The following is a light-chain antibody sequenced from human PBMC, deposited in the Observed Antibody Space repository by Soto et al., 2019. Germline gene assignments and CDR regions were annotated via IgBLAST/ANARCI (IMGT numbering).Light chain of an antibody. V-gene: IGLV2-14*01. Sequence: QPVLTQPAFVSGSPGQSITISCTGTNSDVGGYNFVSWYQQHPGKVPKLMIYDVTNRPSGVSNRFSGSKSGNTASLTISGLQAEDEADYYCSSYTSSSPLVFVTGTKVTVL. CDR1: NSDVGGYNF. J-gene: IGLJ1*01. CDR3: SSYTSSSPLV. CDR2: DVT.